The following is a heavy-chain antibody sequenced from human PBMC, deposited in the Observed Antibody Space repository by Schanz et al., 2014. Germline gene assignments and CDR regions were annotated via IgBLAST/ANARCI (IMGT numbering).Heavy chain of an antibody. CDR2: ISTSNGNT. D-gene: IGHD3-9*01. J-gene: IGHJ6*02. CDR3: ARVQDDILTGSEYYYGMDV. V-gene: IGHV1-18*01. CDR1: RYTFISYG. Sequence: QGQLVQSGPEVKEPGASVKVSCEASRYTFISYGIKWVRQAPGQGLEWMGWISTSNGNTNYIQKLQGRVTMTTDTSTSTAYMELRSLRSDDTAVYYCARVQDDILTGSEYYYGMDVWGQGTTVTVSS.